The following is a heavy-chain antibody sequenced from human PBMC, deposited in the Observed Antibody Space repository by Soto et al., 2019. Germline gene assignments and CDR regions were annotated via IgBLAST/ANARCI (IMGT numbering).Heavy chain of an antibody. J-gene: IGHJ4*02. CDR2: ISSSSSTI. CDR3: ARDLPVPAAELRRYFDY. Sequence: GGSLRLSCAASGFTFSSYSMNWVRQAPGKGLEWVSYISSSSSTIYYADSVKGRFTISRDNAKNSLYLQMNSLRAEDTAVYYCARDLPVPAAELRRYFDYWGQGTLVTVS. CDR1: GFTFSSYS. D-gene: IGHD2-2*01. V-gene: IGHV3-48*01.